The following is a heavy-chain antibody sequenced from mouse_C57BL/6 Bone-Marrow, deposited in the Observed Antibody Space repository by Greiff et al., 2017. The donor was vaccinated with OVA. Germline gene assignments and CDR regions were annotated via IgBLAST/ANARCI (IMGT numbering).Heavy chain of an antibody. J-gene: IGHJ2*01. CDR3: ARENYYGSNY. CDR2: INPNNGGT. Sequence: VQLQRSGPELVKPGASVKMSCKASGYTFTDYNMHWVKQSHGKSLEWIGYINPNNGGTSNNQKFKGKATLTVNKSSSTAYMELRSLTSEDSAVYYCARENYYGSNYWGQGTTLTVSS. CDR1: GYTFTDYN. V-gene: IGHV1-22*01. D-gene: IGHD1-1*01.